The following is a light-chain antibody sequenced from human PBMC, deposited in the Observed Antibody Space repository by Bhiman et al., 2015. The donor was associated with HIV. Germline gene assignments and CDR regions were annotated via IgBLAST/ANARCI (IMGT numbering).Light chain of an antibody. V-gene: IGLV1-40*01. CDR3: QSFDLSLSTSSQPKDFSLHGSNI. CDR2: GNI. Sequence: QSVLAQPPSVSGAPGQRVTISCTGSSSNLGAGYDVHWYQQFPDKAPRLLIYGNINRPTGVPDRFSGSRSGTSASLAISGLQADDEATYCQSFDLSLSTSSQPKDFSLHGSNIFGGGTRLTVL. CDR1: SSNLGAGYD. J-gene: IGLJ2*01.